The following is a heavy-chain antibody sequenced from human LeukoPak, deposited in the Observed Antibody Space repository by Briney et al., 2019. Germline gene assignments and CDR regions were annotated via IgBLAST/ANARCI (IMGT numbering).Heavy chain of an antibody. Sequence: ASVKVSCKASGYTFTGYYMHWVRQAPGQGLEWMGWINPNSGGTNYAQKFQGRVTMTRDTSISTAYMELSRLRSDDTAVYYCARTMLTMVRETHRGFGYWGQGTLVTVSS. CDR3: ARTMLTMVRETHRGFGY. J-gene: IGHJ4*02. CDR1: GYTFTGYY. CDR2: INPNSGGT. D-gene: IGHD3-10*01. V-gene: IGHV1-2*02.